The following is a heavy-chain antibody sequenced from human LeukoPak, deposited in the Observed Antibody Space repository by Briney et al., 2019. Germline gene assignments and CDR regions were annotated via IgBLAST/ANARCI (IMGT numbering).Heavy chain of an antibody. J-gene: IGHJ4*02. Sequence: GGSLRLSCAASGFTFSSYAMSWVRQAPGKGLEWVSAISGSGGSTYYADSVKGRFTISRDNSKNTLYLQMNSLRAEDTAVYYCAKVAWRTDFDWNYYFDYWGQGTLVTVSS. CDR3: AKVAWRTDFDWNYYFDY. CDR1: GFTFSSYA. D-gene: IGHD3-9*01. V-gene: IGHV3-23*01. CDR2: ISGSGGST.